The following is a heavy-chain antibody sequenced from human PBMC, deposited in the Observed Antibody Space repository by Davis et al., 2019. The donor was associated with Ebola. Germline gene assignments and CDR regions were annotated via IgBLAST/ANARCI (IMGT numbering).Heavy chain of an antibody. CDR2: ISSSSSYI. D-gene: IGHD3-10*01. CDR1: GFTFSSYS. Sequence: GGSLKLSCAASGFTFSSYSMNWVRQAPGKGLEWVSSISSSSSYIYYADSVKGRFTISRDNAKNSLYLQMNSLRAEDTAVYYCARDRSFSYYYYYYGMDVWGKGTTVTVSS. CDR3: ARDRSFSYYYYYYGMDV. V-gene: IGHV3-21*01. J-gene: IGHJ6*04.